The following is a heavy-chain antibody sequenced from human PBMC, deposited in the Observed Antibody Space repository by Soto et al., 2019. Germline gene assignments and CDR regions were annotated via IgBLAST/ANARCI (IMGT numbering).Heavy chain of an antibody. V-gene: IGHV3-48*01. J-gene: IGHJ4*02. CDR3: ARPTTVTEHLDY. CDR1: GFTFSSYN. D-gene: IGHD4-17*01. CDR2: ISSSGSTI. Sequence: GGSLRLSCAASGFTFSSYNMNWVRQAPGKGLEWVSYISSSGSTIYYADSVKGRFTISRDNAKNSLYLQMNSLRAEDTAVYYCARPTTVTEHLDYWGQRTLVTVSS.